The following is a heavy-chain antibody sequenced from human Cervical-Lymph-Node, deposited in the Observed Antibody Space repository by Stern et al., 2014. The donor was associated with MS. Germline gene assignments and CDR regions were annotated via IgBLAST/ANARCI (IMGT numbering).Heavy chain of an antibody. Sequence: QVQLVQSGPGLVKPSGTLSLTCAVSGGSISSSNVWSWVRQPPGKGLEWIGEIYHGGSTNYNPSLKSRVTISVDKSKNQFSLKLSSVNAADTAVYYCARAAEYCTSTICYPFIDFWGQGTLVTVSS. CDR1: GGSISSSNV. D-gene: IGHD2-2*01. V-gene: IGHV4-4*02. CDR2: IYHGGST. CDR3: ARAAEYCTSTICYPFIDF. J-gene: IGHJ4*02.